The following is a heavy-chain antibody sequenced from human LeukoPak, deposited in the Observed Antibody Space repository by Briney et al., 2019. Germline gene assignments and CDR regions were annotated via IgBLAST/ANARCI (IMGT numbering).Heavy chain of an antibody. J-gene: IGHJ4*02. CDR2: IIPIFGTA. Sequence: ASVKVSCKASGGTFSSYAISWVRQAPGQGLEWMGGIIPIFGTANYAQKFQGRVTITADESTSTAYMELSGLRSEDTAVYYCARSTVTTLFGGAFFAYWGQGTLVTVSS. CDR3: ARSTVTTLFGGAFFAY. V-gene: IGHV1-69*13. CDR1: GGTFSSYA. D-gene: IGHD4-11*01.